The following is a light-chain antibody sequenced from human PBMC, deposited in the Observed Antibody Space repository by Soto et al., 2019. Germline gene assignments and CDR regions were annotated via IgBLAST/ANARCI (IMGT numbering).Light chain of an antibody. CDR3: QTYDSSLSDSVV. CDR2: GNS. V-gene: IGLV1-40*01. Sequence: QSVLTQPPSVSEAPGQRVTISCTGSSSIIGAGYDVHWYQQLPGTAPKLLIYGNSNRPSGVPDRFSGSKSGTSDSLAITGLRAEDEADYYCQTYDSSLSDSVVFGGGTKLTVL. CDR1: SSIIGAGYD. J-gene: IGLJ2*01.